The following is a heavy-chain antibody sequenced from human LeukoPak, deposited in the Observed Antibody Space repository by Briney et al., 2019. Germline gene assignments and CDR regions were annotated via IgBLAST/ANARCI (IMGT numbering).Heavy chain of an antibody. CDR2: VSPYNGNT. CDR1: GYTFTDYD. V-gene: IGHV1-18*01. Sequence: ASVRVSCKTSGYTFTDYDITWVRQAPGQGLEWMGRVSPYNGNTYYSQRFQDRVTITKDTSTGTAYMDLRNLRTDDTAMYYCAKGGLQTRNWYFALWGRGTLVTVSS. CDR3: AKGGLQTRNWYFAL. J-gene: IGHJ2*01. D-gene: IGHD5-18*01.